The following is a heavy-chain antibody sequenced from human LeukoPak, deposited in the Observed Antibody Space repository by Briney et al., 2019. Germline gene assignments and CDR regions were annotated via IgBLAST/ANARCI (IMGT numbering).Heavy chain of an antibody. D-gene: IGHD5-24*01. Sequence: ASVKVSCKVSGYTLTELSMHWVRQAPGKGLEWMGGFDPEDGETIYAQKFQGRVTMTEDTSTDTAYMELSSLRSEHTAVYYCATDNPGRDGYKNFDYWGQGTLVTVSS. CDR2: FDPEDGET. V-gene: IGHV1-24*01. J-gene: IGHJ4*02. CDR3: ATDNPGRDGYKNFDY. CDR1: GYTLTELS.